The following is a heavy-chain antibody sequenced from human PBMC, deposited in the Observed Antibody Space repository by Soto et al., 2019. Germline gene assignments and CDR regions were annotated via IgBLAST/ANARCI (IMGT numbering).Heavy chain of an antibody. CDR2: ISWDGGIT. D-gene: IGHD3-9*01. CDR3: ARDSYDILTGQKMYFDF. V-gene: IGHV3-43*01. CDR1: GFSFEDYT. J-gene: IGHJ4*02. Sequence: PGGSLRLSCAASGFSFEDYTMHWVRQGPGKGPEWISLISWDGGITDYSDSVKGRFISSRDNSKNSLFLEMNSLTSEDAAMYFCARDSYDILTGQKMYFDFWGQGTLVTLS.